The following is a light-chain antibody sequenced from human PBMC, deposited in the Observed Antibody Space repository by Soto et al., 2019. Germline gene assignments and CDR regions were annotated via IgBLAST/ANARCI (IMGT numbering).Light chain of an antibody. V-gene: IGKV3-20*01. Sequence: EIVLTQSPGTLSLSPGERATLSCRASQSVSSSYLAWYQQKPGQAPRLLIYGASSRATGIPDRFSGSGSGTDFTLTISRLVPEDSAVYYCQQYGSSQWTFGQGTMVEIK. J-gene: IGKJ1*01. CDR2: GAS. CDR1: QSVSSSY. CDR3: QQYGSSQWT.